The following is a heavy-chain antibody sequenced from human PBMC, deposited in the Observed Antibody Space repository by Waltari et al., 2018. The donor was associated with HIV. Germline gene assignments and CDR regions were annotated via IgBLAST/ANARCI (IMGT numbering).Heavy chain of an antibody. Sequence: EVQLVASGGGLGKPGGCLRLSCVVSGFTFSNDWMSWVRQAPGNGLEWVSRIKTKTHSGTVDYAAPLTGRFTNSRADAQSTLYLEINSLTTEDTAVYYCTTIQFYYVFEFWGQGTLVTVSS. CDR3: TTIQFYYVFEF. CDR2: IKTKTHSGTV. J-gene: IGHJ4*02. V-gene: IGHV3-15*01. D-gene: IGHD3-10*02. CDR1: GFTFSNDW.